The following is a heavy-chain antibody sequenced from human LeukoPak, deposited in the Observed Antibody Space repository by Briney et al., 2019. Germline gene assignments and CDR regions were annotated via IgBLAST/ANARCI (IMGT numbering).Heavy chain of an antibody. J-gene: IGHJ4*02. V-gene: IGHV3-23*01. CDR2: FSGNGGTT. CDR1: GFTFSNSA. D-gene: IGHD2-2*02. Sequence: GGSLRPSCAASGFTFSNSAMHWVRQAPWKGLEWVSAFSGNGGTTYYADSVKGRFTISTDNSKNTLYLQMNSLRTEDTAVYYCAKDVGYCASTTCYKPFDYWGQGTLVTVPS. CDR3: AKDVGYCASTTCYKPFDY.